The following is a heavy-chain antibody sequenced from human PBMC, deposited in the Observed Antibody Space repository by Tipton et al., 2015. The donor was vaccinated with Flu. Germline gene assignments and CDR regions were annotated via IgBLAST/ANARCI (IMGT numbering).Heavy chain of an antibody. Sequence: TLSLTCTASGGSISSSSYYWGWIRQPPGKGLEWIGSIYYSGSTYYNPSLKSRVTISVDTPKNQFSLKLSSVTAADTAVYYCARDAGNYAPYYYGMDVWGQGTTVTVSS. CDR1: GGSISSSSYY. CDR3: ARDAGNYAPYYYGMDV. D-gene: IGHD1-7*01. J-gene: IGHJ6*02. CDR2: IYYSGST. V-gene: IGHV4-39*07.